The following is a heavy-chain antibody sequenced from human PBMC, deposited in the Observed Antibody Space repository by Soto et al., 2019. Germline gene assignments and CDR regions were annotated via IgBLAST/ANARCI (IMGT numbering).Heavy chain of an antibody. Sequence: GGSLRLSCADSGLTFSRYWVSWVRQAPGKGLEWVASIKQDGSERYYVDSVKGRFTISRDNAKNSQYLQMNSLRAEDTAVYYCARIGYCSWFFDYWARGALVTVSS. D-gene: IGHD6-13*01. CDR2: IKQDGSER. CDR3: ARIGYCSWFFDY. CDR1: GLTFSRYW. V-gene: IGHV3-7*04. J-gene: IGHJ4*02.